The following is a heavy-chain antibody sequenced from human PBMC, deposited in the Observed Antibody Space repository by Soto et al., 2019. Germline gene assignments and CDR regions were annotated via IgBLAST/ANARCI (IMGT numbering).Heavy chain of an antibody. CDR2: IWYDGSNK. CDR3: ASDPVRYSSGWHYWYFDL. D-gene: IGHD6-19*01. CDR1: GFTFSSYG. V-gene: IGHV3-33*01. Sequence: QVQLVESGGGVVQPGRSLRLSCAASGFTFSSYGMHWVRQAPCKGLEWVAVIWYDGSNKYYADSVKGRFTISRDNSKNTLYLQMNSLRAEDTAVYYYASDPVRYSSGWHYWYFDLWGRGTLVTVSS. J-gene: IGHJ2*01.